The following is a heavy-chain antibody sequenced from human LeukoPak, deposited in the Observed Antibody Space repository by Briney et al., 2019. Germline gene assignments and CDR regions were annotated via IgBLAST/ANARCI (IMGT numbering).Heavy chain of an antibody. CDR1: GYTLTELS. CDR3: ATRPGYSGYVHYLDY. CDR2: FDPEDGET. V-gene: IGHV1-24*01. Sequence: ASVKVSCKVSGYTLTELSMHWVRQAPGQGLEWMGGFDPEDGETIYAQKFQGRVTMTEDTSTDTAYMELSSLRSEDTAVYYCATRPGYSGYVHYLDYWGQGTLVTVSS. D-gene: IGHD5-12*01. J-gene: IGHJ4*02.